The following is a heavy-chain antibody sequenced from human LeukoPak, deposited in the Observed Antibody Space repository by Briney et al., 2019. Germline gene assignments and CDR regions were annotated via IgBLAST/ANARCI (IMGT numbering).Heavy chain of an antibody. D-gene: IGHD6-19*01. Sequence: SETLSLTCTVSGGSISSYYWSWLRHPPGQGLEWMWYIQNRGSTNYNPSLKSRVTLSVDTSKNQFSLKLTSVTAADTAVYYCARDRPGIAVAGDAFDIWGQGTMVTVSS. CDR2: IQNRGST. CDR3: ARDRPGIAVAGDAFDI. J-gene: IGHJ3*02. CDR1: GGSISSYY. V-gene: IGHV4-59*13.